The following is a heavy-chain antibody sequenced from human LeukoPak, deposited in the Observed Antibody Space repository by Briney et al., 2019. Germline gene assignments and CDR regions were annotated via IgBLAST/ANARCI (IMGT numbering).Heavy chain of an antibody. J-gene: IGHJ6*02. CDR1: GFTFSSYW. V-gene: IGHV3-7*03. D-gene: IGHD3-16*01. CDR2: INHNGNVN. Sequence: GGSLRLSCAASGFTFSSYWMNWARQAPGKGLEWVASINHNGNVNYYVDSVKGRFTISRDNAKNSLYLQMSNLRAEDTAVYFCARGGGLGVWGQGATVTVSS. CDR3: ARGGGLGV.